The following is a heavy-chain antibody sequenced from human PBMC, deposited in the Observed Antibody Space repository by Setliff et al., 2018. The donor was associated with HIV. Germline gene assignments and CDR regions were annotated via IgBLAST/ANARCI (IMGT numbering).Heavy chain of an antibody. CDR3: ARERDSNGYQFDY. J-gene: IGHJ4*02. V-gene: IGHV1-3*03. Sequence: GASVKVSCKASGYSFTGYYVNWVRQAPGQRLEWMGWINVDSGNTKYLQDLQGRVTITKDRSASTAYMEVSNLRSEDMAVYYCARERDSNGYQFDYWGQGTLVTVSS. CDR1: GYSFTGYY. CDR2: INVDSGNT. D-gene: IGHD3-22*01.